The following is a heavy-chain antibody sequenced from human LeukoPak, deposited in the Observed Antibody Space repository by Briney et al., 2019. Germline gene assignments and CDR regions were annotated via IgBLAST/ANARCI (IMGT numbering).Heavy chain of an antibody. CDR1: GGSFSGYY. CDR3: ARGRKEGFLEWLLFKYYFDY. Sequence: SETLSLTCAVYGGSFSGYYWSWIRQPPGKGLEWIGEINHGGSTNYNPSLKSRVTISVDTSKNQFSLKLSSVTAADTAVYYCARGRKEGFLEWLLFKYYFDYWGQGTLVTVSS. D-gene: IGHD3-3*01. J-gene: IGHJ4*02. CDR2: INHGGST. V-gene: IGHV4-34*01.